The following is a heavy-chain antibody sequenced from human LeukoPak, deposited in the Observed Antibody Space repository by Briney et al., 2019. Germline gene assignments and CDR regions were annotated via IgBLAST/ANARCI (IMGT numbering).Heavy chain of an antibody. CDR1: GGSISSYY. V-gene: IGHV4-59*01. D-gene: IGHD2-15*01. CDR3: ARVCDPTNYSGGSCYSGYYYYGMDV. CDR2: IYYSGST. Sequence: PSETLSLTCTVSGGSISSYYWSWIRQPPGKGLEWIGYIYYSGSTNYNPSLKSRVTISVDTSKNQFSLKLSSVTAADTAVYYCARVCDPTNYSGGSCYSGYYYYGMDVWGQGTTVTVSS. J-gene: IGHJ6*02.